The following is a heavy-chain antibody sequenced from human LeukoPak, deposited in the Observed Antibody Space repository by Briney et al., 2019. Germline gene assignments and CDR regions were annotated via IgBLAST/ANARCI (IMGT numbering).Heavy chain of an antibody. V-gene: IGHV3-23*01. CDR1: GFTFSSYA. J-gene: IGHJ5*01. D-gene: IGHD1-1*01. CDR3: AKPLYNNLAPFGP. Sequence: GGSLRLSCAASGFTFSSYAMSWVRLAPGKGLVWVSTINTDGGPTYYEDSVEGRFTISRDNSKNTLFLQMNSLRAEDTAVYYWAKPLYNNLAPFGPWGQGTPVPVSP. CDR2: INTDGGPT.